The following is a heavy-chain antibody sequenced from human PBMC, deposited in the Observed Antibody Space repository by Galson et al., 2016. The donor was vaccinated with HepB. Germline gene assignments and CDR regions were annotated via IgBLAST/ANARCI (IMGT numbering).Heavy chain of an antibody. CDR2: IYYSGNT. CDR1: GGSISSSSYY. J-gene: IGHJ5*02. V-gene: IGHV4-39*01. D-gene: IGHD1-1*01. CDR3: ARAGKWSGIQLYYSTRWFDP. Sequence: SETLSLTCTVSGGSISSSSYYWGWIRQPPGKGLEWIGSIYYSGNTYYNPSLKSRVTISLDTSNKQFSLKVSSVAAADTAVYYCARAGKWSGIQLYYSTRWFDPWGQGTLVSVSS.